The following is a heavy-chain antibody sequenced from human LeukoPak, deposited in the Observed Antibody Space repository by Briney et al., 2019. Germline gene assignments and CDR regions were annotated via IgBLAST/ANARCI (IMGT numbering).Heavy chain of an antibody. CDR2: INHSGST. J-gene: IGHJ4*02. CDR3: AREPLYYDSSGYPFDY. CDR1: GGSFSGYY. Sequence: SETLSLTCAVYGGSFSGYYWSWIRQPPGKGLEWIGEINHSGSTNYNPSLKSRVTISVDTSKNQFSLKLSSVTAADTAVYYCAREPLYYDSSGYPFDYWGQGTLVTVSS. D-gene: IGHD3-22*01. V-gene: IGHV4-34*01.